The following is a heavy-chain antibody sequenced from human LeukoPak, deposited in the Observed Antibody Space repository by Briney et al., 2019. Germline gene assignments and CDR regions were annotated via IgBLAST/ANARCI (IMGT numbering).Heavy chain of an antibody. D-gene: IGHD3-9*01. CDR1: GGSFSGYY. CDR2: INHSGST. Sequence: PSETLSLTCAVYGGSFSGYYWSWIRQPPGKGLEWIGEINHSGSTNYNPSLKSRVTISVDTSKNQFSLKLSSVTAADTAVYYCAATPSDILTGYYLDAFDIWGQGTMVTVSS. J-gene: IGHJ3*02. V-gene: IGHV4-34*01. CDR3: AATPSDILTGYYLDAFDI.